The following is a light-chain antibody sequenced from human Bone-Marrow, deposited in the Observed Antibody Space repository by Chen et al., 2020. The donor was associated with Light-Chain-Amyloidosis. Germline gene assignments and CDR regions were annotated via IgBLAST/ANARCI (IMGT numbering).Light chain of an antibody. CDR3: QSADSSGTYEVI. J-gene: IGLJ2*01. CDR2: RDT. Sequence: YELTQPRSVSVSPGQTATITCSGDDLPTKYAYWYQQKPGQAPVLVIHRDTERPSGISERFSGSSSGTTATLTISGVQAEDEADYHCQSADSSGTYEVIFGGGTKLTVL. V-gene: IGLV3-25*03. CDR1: DLPTKY.